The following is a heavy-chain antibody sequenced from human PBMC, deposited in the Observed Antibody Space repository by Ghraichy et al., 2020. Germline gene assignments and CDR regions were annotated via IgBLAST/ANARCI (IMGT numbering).Heavy chain of an antibody. V-gene: IGHV3-48*03. CDR2: ISSSGSTI. J-gene: IGHJ6*02. CDR1: GFTFSSYE. D-gene: IGHD2-8*01. Sequence: GGSLRLSCAASGFTFSSYEMNWVRQAPGKGLEWVSYISSSGSTIYYADSVKGRFTISRDNAKNSLYLQMNSLRAEDTAVYYCAREREIVLMVYAKDALNGMDVWGQGTTVTVSS. CDR3: AREREIVLMVYAKDALNGMDV.